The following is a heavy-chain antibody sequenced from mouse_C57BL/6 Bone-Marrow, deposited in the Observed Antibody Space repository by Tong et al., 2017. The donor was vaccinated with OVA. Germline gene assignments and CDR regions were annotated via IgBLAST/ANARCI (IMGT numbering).Heavy chain of an antibody. J-gene: IGHJ2*01. CDR1: EYEFPSHD. Sequence: KLQESGGGLVQPGESLKLSCESNEYEFPSHDMSWVRKTPEKRLELVAAINSDGGSTYYPDTMERRFIISRDNTKKTLYLQMSSLRSEDTAMYYCARDREVTTWDYWGQGTTLTVSS. D-gene: IGHD2-2*01. CDR2: INSDGGST. CDR3: ARDREVTTWDY. V-gene: IGHV5-2*03.